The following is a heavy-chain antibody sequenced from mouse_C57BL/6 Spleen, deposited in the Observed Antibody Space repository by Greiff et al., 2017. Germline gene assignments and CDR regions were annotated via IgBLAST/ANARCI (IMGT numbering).Heavy chain of an antibody. V-gene: IGHV1-62-2*01. CDR2: FYPGRGSI. J-gene: IGHJ2*01. CDR3: ARHEYYGSSFDY. D-gene: IGHD1-1*01. CDR1: GSTFTEYT. Sequence: QVQLQQSGAELVKPGASVKLSCKASGSTFTEYTIHWVKQRSGQGLEWIGWFYPGRGSIKYNEKFKDKATSTADKSSSTVYMELSRLTSEDSAVYFCARHEYYGSSFDYWGQGTTLTVSS.